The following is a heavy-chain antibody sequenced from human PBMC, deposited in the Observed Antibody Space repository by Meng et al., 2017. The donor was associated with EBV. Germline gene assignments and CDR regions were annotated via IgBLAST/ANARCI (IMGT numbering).Heavy chain of an antibody. CDR1: GYTFTGYY. J-gene: IGHJ4*02. CDR2: INPNSGGT. CDR3: ARVGIAVAGTGDY. Sequence: QGQLGQSGAGWKKPGASVKVSCKDSGYTFTGYYMHWVRQSPGQGLEWMGRINPNSGGTNYAQKFQGRVTMTRDTSISTAYMELSRLRSDDTAVYYCARVGIAVAGTGDYWGQGTLVTVSS. V-gene: IGHV1-2*06. D-gene: IGHD6-19*01.